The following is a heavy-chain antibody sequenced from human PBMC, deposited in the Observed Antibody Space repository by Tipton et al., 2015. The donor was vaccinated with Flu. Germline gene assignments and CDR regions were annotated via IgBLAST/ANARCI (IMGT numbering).Heavy chain of an antibody. J-gene: IGHJ6*02. D-gene: IGHD4-11*01. V-gene: IGHV3-33*01. CDR3: AREGSNYGMDV. CDR2: MWYDGSHE. CDR1: GFTFGSYG. Sequence: TASGFTFGSYGMHWVRQAPVKGLQWVAGMWYDGSHENYVDSVKGRLTISRDNSKSTLYLHMNTLRAEDTALYYCAREGSNYGMDVWGQGTTITVSS.